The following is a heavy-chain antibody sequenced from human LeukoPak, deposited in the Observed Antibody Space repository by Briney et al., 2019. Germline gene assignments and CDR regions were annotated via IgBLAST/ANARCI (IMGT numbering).Heavy chain of an antibody. CDR3: ARGGNYWPQWWFDP. CDR1: GGSISTYY. CDR2: IYYTGST. J-gene: IGHJ5*02. D-gene: IGHD1-26*01. Sequence: PSEALSLTCTVSGGSISTYYWSWIRQPPGKGLEWIGYIYYTGSTSYNPSLKSRVTMSLDASKNQFSLELNSVTPADTAVYYCARGGNYWPQWWFDPWGRGTLVSVSS. V-gene: IGHV4-59*01.